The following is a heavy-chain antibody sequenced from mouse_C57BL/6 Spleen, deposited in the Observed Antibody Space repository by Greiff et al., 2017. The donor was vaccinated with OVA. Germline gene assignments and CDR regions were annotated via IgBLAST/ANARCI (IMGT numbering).Heavy chain of an antibody. CDR2: IDPETGGT. Sequence: VKLMESGAELVRPGASVTLSCKASGYTFTDYEMHWVKQTPVHGLEWIGAIDPETGGTAYNQKFKGKAILTADKSSSTAYMELRSLTSEDSAVYYCTRFYYRNGFAYWGQGTLVTVSA. D-gene: IGHD2-14*01. CDR1: GYTFTDYE. CDR3: TRFYYRNGFAY. V-gene: IGHV1-15*01. J-gene: IGHJ3*01.